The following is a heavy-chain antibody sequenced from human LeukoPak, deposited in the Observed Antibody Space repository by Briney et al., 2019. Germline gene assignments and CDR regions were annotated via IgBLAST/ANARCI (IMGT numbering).Heavy chain of an antibody. V-gene: IGHV1-69*01. CDR1: GGTFSSYA. CDR3: ATTQGAIFGVGRNWFDP. CDR2: IIPIFGTA. Sequence: SSVKVSCKASGGTFSSYAISWVRQAPGQGLEWMGGIIPIFGTANYAQKFQGRVTITADESTSTAYMELSSLRSEDTAVYYCATTQGAIFGVGRNWFDPWGQGTLVTVSS. J-gene: IGHJ5*02. D-gene: IGHD3-3*01.